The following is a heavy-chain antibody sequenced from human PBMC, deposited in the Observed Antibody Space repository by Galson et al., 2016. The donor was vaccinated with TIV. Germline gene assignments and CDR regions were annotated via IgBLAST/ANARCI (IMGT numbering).Heavy chain of an antibody. D-gene: IGHD4-17*01. CDR3: ARAPYGENWYFDF. CDR2: IYYSGNTNY. CDR1: GGSVSSYH. V-gene: IGHV4-59*08. Sequence: ETLSLTCSASGGSVSSYHWSWIRQPPGKGLEWIGYIYYSGNTNYNYNPSLESRVTMSVDTSKTQVSLKLSSVTAADTAVYFCARAPYGENWYFDFWGRGTLVTVSS. J-gene: IGHJ2*01.